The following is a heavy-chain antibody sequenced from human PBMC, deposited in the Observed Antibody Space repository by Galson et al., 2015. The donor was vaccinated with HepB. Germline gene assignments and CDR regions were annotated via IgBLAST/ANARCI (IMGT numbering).Heavy chain of an antibody. V-gene: IGHV7-4-1*02. Sequence: SVKVSCKASGYTFTSYPMNWVRQAPGQGLEWMGWINTNTKNPTYAQDFTGRFVFSLDTPVSTAYLQISSLKAEDTAVYYCARGLSCSGGSCRLDYWSQGTLVTVSS. CDR2: INTNTKNP. D-gene: IGHD2-15*01. J-gene: IGHJ4*02. CDR3: ARGLSCSGGSCRLDY. CDR1: GYTFTSYP.